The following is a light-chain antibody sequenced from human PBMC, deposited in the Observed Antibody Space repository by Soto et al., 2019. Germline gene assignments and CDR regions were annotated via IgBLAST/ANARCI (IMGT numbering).Light chain of an antibody. V-gene: IGKV3-20*01. Sequence: EIVLTQSPGTLSLSPGERATLSCRASQSVSSTYLAWYQQKPGQSPRLLIYGASSRATGFPDRFSGSGSGTDFTLTINRLEPEDFAVYYSQQYGDSPRTFGQGTKVEIK. CDR1: QSVSSTY. J-gene: IGKJ1*01. CDR2: GAS. CDR3: QQYGDSPRT.